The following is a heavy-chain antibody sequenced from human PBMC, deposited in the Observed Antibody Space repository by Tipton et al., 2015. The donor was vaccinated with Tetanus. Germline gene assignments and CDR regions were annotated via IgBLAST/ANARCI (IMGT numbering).Heavy chain of an antibody. CDR2: IYPGDSDT. Sequence: VQLVQSGTEVKKPGESLKISCQGSGYNFNLYWIAWVRQMPGKGLEWMWIIYPGDSDTTYSPSFQGQVTISADRSISTAYLQWSSLKASDTAVFFCARRLGPYTGDQIWHFDLWGRGTLVTVSS. CDR3: ARRLGPYTGDQIWHFDL. D-gene: IGHD7-27*01. J-gene: IGHJ2*01. V-gene: IGHV5-51*01. CDR1: GYNFNLYW.